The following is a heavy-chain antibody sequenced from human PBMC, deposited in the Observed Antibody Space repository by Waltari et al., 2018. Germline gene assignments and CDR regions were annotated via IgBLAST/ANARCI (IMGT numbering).Heavy chain of an antibody. CDR3: AKPDCTTTNCYTCTD. J-gene: IGHJ4*02. CDR1: GFTFGRYA. CDR2: ISYDGTTT. D-gene: IGHD2-2*02. V-gene: IGHV3-30-3*02. Sequence: QVQLVESGGGVVQPGRSLRLSCAASGFTFGRYAMHWVRQAPGKGLEWVEIISYDGTTTYYADSVKGRFTLSRDNSKNTLYLQMNSLVFEDTAIYYCAKPDCTTTNCYTCTDWGQGALVTVSS.